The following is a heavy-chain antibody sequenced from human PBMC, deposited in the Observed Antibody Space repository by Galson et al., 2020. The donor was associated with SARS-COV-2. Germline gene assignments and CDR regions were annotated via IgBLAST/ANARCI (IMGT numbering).Heavy chain of an antibody. J-gene: IGHJ3*02. CDR3: ARSYDSSGYSNAFDI. Sequence: SETLSLTCAVSGGSISSSNWCSWVRPPPGKGLEWIGEIYHSGSTNYNPSLKSRVTISVDKSKNQFSLKLSSVTAADTAVYYCARSYDSSGYSNAFDIWAKGQWSPSLQ. CDR2: IYHSGST. V-gene: IGHV4-4*02. CDR1: GGSISSSNW. D-gene: IGHD3-22*01.